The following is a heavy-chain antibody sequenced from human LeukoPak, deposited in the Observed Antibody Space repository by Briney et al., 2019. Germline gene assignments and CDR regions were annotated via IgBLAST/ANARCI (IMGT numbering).Heavy chain of an antibody. CDR1: GASVSSGGYY. V-gene: IGHV4-61*08. CDR2: IYYSGST. CDR3: ARRGGSGRSFDY. D-gene: IGHD3-10*01. J-gene: IGHJ4*02. Sequence: PSETLSLTCTASGASVSSGGYYWSWLRQPPGKGLEWIGYIYYSGSTNYNPSLKSRATISVDTSKNQFSLKVSSVTAADTAVYYCARRGGSGRSFDYWGQGTLVTVSS.